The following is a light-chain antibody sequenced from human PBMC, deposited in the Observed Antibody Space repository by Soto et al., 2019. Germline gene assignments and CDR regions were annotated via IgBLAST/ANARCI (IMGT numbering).Light chain of an antibody. CDR3: MKAARTPVT. Sequence: GLTQSPLSLPATLGEPASISCRSSQGLRNTNGYNSVDWYLQKPGQSPQLLISLGSNRAAGVPERFSGSGSGTNVTPKISRVEADDVGVYYGMKAARTPVTFGQGTKVEIK. CDR2: LGS. V-gene: IGKV2-28*01. J-gene: IGKJ1*01. CDR1: QGLRNTNGYNS.